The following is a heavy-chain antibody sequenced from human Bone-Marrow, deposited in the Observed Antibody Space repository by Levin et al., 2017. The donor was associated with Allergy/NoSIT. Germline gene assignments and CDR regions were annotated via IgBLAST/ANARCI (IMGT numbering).Heavy chain of an antibody. CDR1: GGSISSSKYY. CDR3: ARLSGITMTTYYFDY. V-gene: IGHV4-39*07. Sequence: PSETLSLTCTVSGGSISSSKYYWAWIRQPPGKGLEWIASIYYRGSASYNPSLQSRVTISVDTSRNQFSLNLRSVTAADTAVYYCARLSGITMTTYYFDYWGQGSLVTVSS. D-gene: IGHD3-22*01. J-gene: IGHJ4*02. CDR2: IYYRGSA.